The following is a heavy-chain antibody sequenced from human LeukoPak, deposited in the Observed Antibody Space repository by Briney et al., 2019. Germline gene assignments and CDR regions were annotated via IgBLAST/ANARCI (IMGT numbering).Heavy chain of an antibody. CDR1: GFTFSSCA. Sequence: GGSLRLSCAASGFTFSSCAMHWVRQAPGKGLEWVAVIPYDGSNKYYADSVKGRFTISRDKSKNTLYLQMNSLRAEDTAVYYCAREPPGGVRGAFDYWGQGTLVTVSS. CDR2: IPYDGSNK. V-gene: IGHV3-30*04. J-gene: IGHJ4*02. CDR3: AREPPGGVRGAFDY. D-gene: IGHD3-10*01.